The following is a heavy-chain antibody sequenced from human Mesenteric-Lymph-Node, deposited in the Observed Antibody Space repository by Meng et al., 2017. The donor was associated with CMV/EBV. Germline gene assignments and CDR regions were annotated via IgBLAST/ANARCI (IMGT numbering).Heavy chain of an antibody. CDR2: INQSGST. Sequence: ESLKISCAASGFTFSSYTMSWIRQPPGKGLEWIGEINQSGSTNYNPSLKSRVTISVDTSKNQFSLSLTSVTAADTAVYYCARRRPRGDTSGYYSYWGQGTLVTVSS. J-gene: IGHJ4*02. CDR3: ARRRPRGDTSGYYSY. V-gene: IGHV4-34*01. D-gene: IGHD3-22*01. CDR1: GFTFSSYT.